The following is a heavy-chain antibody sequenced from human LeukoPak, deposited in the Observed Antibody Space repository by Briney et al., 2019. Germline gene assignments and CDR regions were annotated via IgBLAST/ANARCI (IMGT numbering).Heavy chain of an antibody. D-gene: IGHD5-18*01. Sequence: PSETLSLTCAVYGGSFSGYCWSWIRQAPGKGLEWIGEINHSGSTNYNASLKSRVTISVDTSKNQFSLRLSSVTAADTAVYYCAPRGDIEHSYGYGKWFDPWGQGTRVTVSS. J-gene: IGHJ5*02. V-gene: IGHV4-34*01. CDR1: GGSFSGYC. CDR3: APRGDIEHSYGYGKWFDP. CDR2: INHSGST.